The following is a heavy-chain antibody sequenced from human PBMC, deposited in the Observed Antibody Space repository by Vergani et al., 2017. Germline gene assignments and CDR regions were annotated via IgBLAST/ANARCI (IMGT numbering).Heavy chain of an antibody. Sequence: EVQLVETGGGLIQPGGSLRLSCAASGFTVSSNYMSWVRQAPGKGLEWVSVISSGGSTYYADTVKGRFTISRDNSKNTLYLQMNSLRAEDTAVYYCARGGGPTGYSVDYYYMDVWGKGTTVTVSS. CDR3: ARGGGPTGYSVDYYYMDV. D-gene: IGHD3-9*01. V-gene: IGHV3-53*02. J-gene: IGHJ6*03. CDR2: ISSGGST. CDR1: GFTVSSNY.